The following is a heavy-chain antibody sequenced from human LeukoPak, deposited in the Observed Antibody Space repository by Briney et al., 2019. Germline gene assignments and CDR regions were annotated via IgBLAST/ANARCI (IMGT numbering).Heavy chain of an antibody. J-gene: IGHJ4*02. CDR3: ARDLEPEDIVVVPAAGDY. D-gene: IGHD2-2*01. CDR1: GYTFTSYY. Sequence: ASVKVSCKASGYTFTSYYMHWVRQAPGQGLEWMGIINPSGGSTSYAQKFQGRVTITRDTSTSTVYMELSSLRSEDTAVYYCARDLEPEDIVVVPAAGDYWGQGTLVTVSS. V-gene: IGHV1-46*01. CDR2: INPSGGST.